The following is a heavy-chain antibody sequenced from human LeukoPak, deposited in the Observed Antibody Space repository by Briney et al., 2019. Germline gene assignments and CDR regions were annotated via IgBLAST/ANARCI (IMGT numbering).Heavy chain of an antibody. D-gene: IGHD1-26*01. J-gene: IGHJ4*02. CDR3: ARDSPPSLVGATKGGVDY. CDR2: ISAYNGNT. CDR1: GYTFTSYG. Sequence: ASVKVSXKASGYTFTSYGISWVRQAPGQGLEWMGGISAYNGNTNYAQKLQGRVTMTTDTSTSTAYMELRSLRSDDTAVYYCARDSPPSLVGATKGGVDYWGQGTLVTVSS. V-gene: IGHV1-18*01.